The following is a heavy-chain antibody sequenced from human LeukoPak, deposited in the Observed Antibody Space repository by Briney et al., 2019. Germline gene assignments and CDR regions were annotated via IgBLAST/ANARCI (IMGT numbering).Heavy chain of an antibody. V-gene: IGHV3-74*01. J-gene: IGHJ4*02. CDR2: INSDGSST. Sequence: PGGSLRLSCAASGFTFSSFWMHWVRQAPGKGLVWVSRINSDGSSTSYADSVKGRFTISRDNAKNTLYLQMDSLRAELTTIYHCARGSFYNDCNTYYAPWLWGQGTLVTVSS. CDR3: ARGSFYNDCNTYYAPWL. CDR1: GFTFSSFW. D-gene: IGHD3-22*01.